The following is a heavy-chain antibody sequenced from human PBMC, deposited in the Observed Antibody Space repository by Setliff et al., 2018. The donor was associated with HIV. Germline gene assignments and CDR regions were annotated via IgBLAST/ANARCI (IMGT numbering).Heavy chain of an antibody. V-gene: IGHV4-39*02. D-gene: IGHD3-3*01. J-gene: IGHJ3*02. CDR3: ARSFSGRYFWSGYYTGPDPKGENAFDI. CDR2: IYSSGST. CDR1: GGSISNSNYF. Sequence: SETLSLTCTVSGGSISNSNYFWGWIRQPPGKGLEWIGRIYSSGSTYYQPSLQGRVSMSIDSSKNHFSLSLRYVTAADTVVYYCARSFSGRYFWSGYYTGPDPKGENAFDIWGQGTMVTVSS.